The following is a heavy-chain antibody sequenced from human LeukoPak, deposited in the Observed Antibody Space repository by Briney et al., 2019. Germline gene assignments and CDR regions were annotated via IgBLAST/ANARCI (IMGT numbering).Heavy chain of an antibody. J-gene: IGHJ4*02. Sequence: GASVKVSCKASGYTFTGYYMHWVRQAPGQGLEWMGIINPSGGSTSYAQKFQGRVTMTRDTSTSTVYMELSSLRSEDTAVYYCAIRGVVAATFDYWGQGTLVTVSS. CDR1: GYTFTGYY. CDR3: AIRGVVAATFDY. D-gene: IGHD2-15*01. CDR2: INPSGGST. V-gene: IGHV1-46*01.